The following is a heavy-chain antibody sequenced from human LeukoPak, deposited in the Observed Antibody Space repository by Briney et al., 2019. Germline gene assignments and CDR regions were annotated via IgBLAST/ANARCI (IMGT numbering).Heavy chain of an antibody. V-gene: IGHV3-48*03. CDR1: GFIFSSSE. Sequence: PGGSLRLSCVASGFIFSSSEMNWVRQAPGKGLEWICYINQSGDTITYADSVKGRFTISRDNAKSSLFLQMSSLRADDTATYYCARDLGYSSTWSFGGQGSLVIVSS. CDR3: ARDLGYSSTWSF. D-gene: IGHD6-13*01. CDR2: INQSGDTI. J-gene: IGHJ4*02.